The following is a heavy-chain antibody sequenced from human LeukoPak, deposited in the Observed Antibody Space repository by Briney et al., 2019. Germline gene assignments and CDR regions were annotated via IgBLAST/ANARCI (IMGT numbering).Heavy chain of an antibody. V-gene: IGHV1-8*01. CDR3: TAPLWLGDHLVGAHDGMDV. Sequence: ASVKVSCKASGYTFTSYDINWVRQATGQGLEWMGWMNPNSGNTGYAQKFQGRVTMTRNTSISTAYMELSSLRSEDTAVYCATAPLWLGDHLVGAHDGMDVWGQGTTVTVSS. J-gene: IGHJ6*02. D-gene: IGHD3-10*01. CDR1: GYTFTSYD. CDR2: MNPNSGNT.